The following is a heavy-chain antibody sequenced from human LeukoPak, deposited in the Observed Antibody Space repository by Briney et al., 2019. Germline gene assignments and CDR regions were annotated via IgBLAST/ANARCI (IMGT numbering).Heavy chain of an antibody. CDR2: ITTSSTTK. CDR1: GFAFNTYS. CDR3: VRDAAYSAFNM. V-gene: IGHV3-48*02. Sequence: GGSRRLSCAASGFAFNTYSMNWVRQAPGKGLQWVSSITTSSTTKYYADSVKGRFTISRDNAKNSLYLQMDSLRDEDTAVYYCVRDAAYSAFNMWGQGTMVTVSS. J-gene: IGHJ3*02. D-gene: IGHD4-11*01.